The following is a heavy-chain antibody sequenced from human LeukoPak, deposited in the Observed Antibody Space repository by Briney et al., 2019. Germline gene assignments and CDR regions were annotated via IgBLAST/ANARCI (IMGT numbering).Heavy chain of an antibody. D-gene: IGHD3-10*01. CDR3: AIRPPYYGSGSYIRNYFDY. CDR1: GGTFSSYA. J-gene: IGHJ4*02. V-gene: IGHV1-69*05. Sequence: PSVKVSCKASGGTFSSYAISWVRQAPGQGLEWMGRIIPIFGTANYAQKFQGRVTITTDESTSTAYMELSSLRSEDTAVYYCAIRPPYYGSGSYIRNYFDYWGQGTLVTVSS. CDR2: IIPIFGTA.